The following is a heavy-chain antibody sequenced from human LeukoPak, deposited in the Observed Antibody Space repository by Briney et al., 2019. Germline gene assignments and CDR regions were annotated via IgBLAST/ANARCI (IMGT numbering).Heavy chain of an antibody. CDR1: GGSVSSGSYY. V-gene: IGHV4-61*02. CDR3: ARDKDSSSWYFDY. J-gene: IGHJ4*02. D-gene: IGHD6-13*01. Sequence: PSETLSLTCTVSGGSVSSGSYYWSWIRQPAGKGLEWIGRIYTSGSTNYNPSLKSRVTMSVDTSKNQFSLKLSSVTAADTAVYYCARDKDSSSWYFDYWGQGTLVTVSS. CDR2: IYTSGST.